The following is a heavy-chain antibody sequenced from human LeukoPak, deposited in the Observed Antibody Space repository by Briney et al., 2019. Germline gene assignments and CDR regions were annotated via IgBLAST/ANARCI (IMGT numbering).Heavy chain of an antibody. CDR1: GFTFSSYW. D-gene: IGHD2-2*01. V-gene: IGHV3-7*01. J-gene: IGHJ4*02. Sequence: GGSLRLSCAASGFTFSSYWMSWVRQAPGKGLEWVANIKEDGSEKYYVDSVKGRFTISRDNAKNSLYLQMDSLRAEDTAVYYCVRGRYCNSISCDYFDYWGQGTLVTVSS. CDR3: VRGRYCNSISCDYFDY. CDR2: IKEDGSEK.